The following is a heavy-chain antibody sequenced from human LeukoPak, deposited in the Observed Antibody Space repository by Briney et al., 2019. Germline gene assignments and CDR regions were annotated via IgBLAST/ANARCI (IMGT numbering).Heavy chain of an antibody. Sequence: SETLSLTCAVSGGSISSSNWWSWIRQPPGKGLEWIGEIYHSGSTNYNPSLKSRVTISVDKSKTQFSLKLSSVTPADTAVYYCARDRSYYDILTGYYYRYNWFDPWGQGTLVTVSS. J-gene: IGHJ5*02. V-gene: IGHV4-4*02. CDR2: IYHSGST. CDR3: ARDRSYYDILTGYYYRYNWFDP. CDR1: GGSISSSNW. D-gene: IGHD3-9*01.